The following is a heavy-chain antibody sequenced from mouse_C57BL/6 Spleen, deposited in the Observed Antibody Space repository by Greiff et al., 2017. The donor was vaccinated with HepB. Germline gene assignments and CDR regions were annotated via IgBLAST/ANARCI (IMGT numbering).Heavy chain of an antibody. CDR1: GFSLTSYA. J-gene: IGHJ1*03. Sequence: VQLQESGPGLVAPSQSLSITCTVSGFSLTSYAISWVRQPPGKGLEWLGVIWTGGGTNYNSALKSRLSISKDNSKSQVFLKMNSLQTDDTARYYCARIDTTVVPNWYFDVWGTGTTVTVSS. D-gene: IGHD1-1*01. V-gene: IGHV2-9-1*01. CDR3: ARIDTTVVPNWYFDV. CDR2: IWTGGGT.